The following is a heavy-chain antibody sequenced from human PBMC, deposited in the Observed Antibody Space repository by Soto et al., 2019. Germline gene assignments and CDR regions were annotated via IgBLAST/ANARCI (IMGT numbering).Heavy chain of an antibody. J-gene: IGHJ3*02. D-gene: IGHD1-1*01. CDR2: ISRSSSPT. CDR1: RFIFSSYG. Sequence: EVQLVESGGGLVQPGGSLRLSCAASRFIFSSYGMNWVRQAPGKGLEWLAYISRSSSPTYYADSVMGRFTISRDNAKNSLYLQMNRLGAEDTAVYCCARYGATGTGVNEPFYIWGQGTIGTGSS. CDR3: ARYGATGTGVNEPFYI. V-gene: IGHV3-48*01.